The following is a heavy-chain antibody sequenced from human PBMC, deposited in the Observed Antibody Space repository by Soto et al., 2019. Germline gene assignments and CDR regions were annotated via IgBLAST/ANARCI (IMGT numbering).Heavy chain of an antibody. Sequence: SQTLSLTCAISGDSVSSNSAAWNWIRQSPSRSLEWLGRTYYRSKWYNDYAVSVKSRITINPDTSKNHFSLQLNSVTPEDTAVFYCARDGKVGVAARLVHGMDVWGQGTTVTVSS. CDR3: ARDGKVGVAARLVHGMDV. CDR1: GDSVSSNSAA. V-gene: IGHV6-1*01. D-gene: IGHD6-6*01. J-gene: IGHJ6*02. CDR2: TYYRSKWYN.